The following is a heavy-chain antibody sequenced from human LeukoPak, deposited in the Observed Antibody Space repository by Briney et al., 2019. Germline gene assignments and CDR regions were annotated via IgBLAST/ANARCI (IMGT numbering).Heavy chain of an antibody. D-gene: IGHD2-21*01. CDR2: IYSSGST. J-gene: IGHJ3*01. Sequence: KPSETLSLTCTVSGGSISSSSYYWGWIRQPPGKGLEWIGSIYSSGSTNYNPSLKSRVTISVDTSKNQFSLKLSSVTAADTAVYYCARDSQVVDAFDFWGQGTMVTVSS. V-gene: IGHV4-39*07. CDR3: ARDSQVVDAFDF. CDR1: GGSISSSSYY.